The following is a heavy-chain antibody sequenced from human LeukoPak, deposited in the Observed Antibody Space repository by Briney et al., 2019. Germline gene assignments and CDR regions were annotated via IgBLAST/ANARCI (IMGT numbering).Heavy chain of an antibody. J-gene: IGHJ4*02. D-gene: IGHD2-2*02. CDR2: ISGSGGSK. V-gene: IGHV3-23*01. CDR1: GFTFSSCA. Sequence: GGSLRLSCAASGFTFSSCAMSWVRQASGKGLEWVSAISGSGGSKSYAESVKGRFTISRGNSKNRLYLQMNSLRAGDSAVYYCAKDPSCQLLYSGYFDYWGQGTLVTVSS. CDR3: AKDPSCQLLYSGYFDY.